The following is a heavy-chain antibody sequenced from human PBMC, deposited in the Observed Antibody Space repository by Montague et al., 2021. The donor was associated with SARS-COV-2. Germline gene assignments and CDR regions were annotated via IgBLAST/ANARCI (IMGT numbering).Heavy chain of an antibody. CDR2: LSSSGEST. CDR3: AKIDYTSGSYWEPDFDY. D-gene: IGHD3-10*01. CDR1: GLTLTNYA. J-gene: IGHJ4*02. V-gene: IGHV3-23*01. Sequence: SLRLSCAASGLTLTNYAMFWVRQAPGKGLEWVSALSSSGESTNYADSVKGRFTISRDTSKNTLYLQMNSLRVEDTAVYYCAKIDYTSGSYWEPDFDYWGQGTLVTVSS.